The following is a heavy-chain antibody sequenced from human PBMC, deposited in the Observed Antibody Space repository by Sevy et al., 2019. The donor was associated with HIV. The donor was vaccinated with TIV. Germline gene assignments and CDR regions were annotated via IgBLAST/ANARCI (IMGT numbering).Heavy chain of an antibody. CDR1: GGTFSSYA. CDR3: ARDELVRVGATGRFDY. V-gene: IGHV1-69*06. D-gene: IGHD1-26*01. CDR2: IIPIFGTA. Sequence: ASVKVSCKASGGTFSSYAISWVRQAPGQGLEWMGGIIPIFGTANYAQKFQGRVTITADKSTSTAYMELSSLRSEDTAVYYCARDELVRVGATGRFDYWGQGTLVTVSS. J-gene: IGHJ4*02.